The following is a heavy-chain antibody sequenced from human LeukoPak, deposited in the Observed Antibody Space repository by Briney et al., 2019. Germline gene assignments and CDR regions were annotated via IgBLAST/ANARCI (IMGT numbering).Heavy chain of an antibody. CDR2: IYYTGST. CDR3: ARMYDSSGYYYPFDY. CDR1: GFTFSSYW. J-gene: IGHJ4*02. V-gene: IGHV4-59*08. D-gene: IGHD3-22*01. Sequence: GSLRLSCAASGFTFSSYWMSWIRQPPGKGLEWIGYIYYTGSTNYNPSLKSRVTISVDASNNHFSLKLSSVTAADTAVYYCARMYDSSGYYYPFDYWGQGTLVTVSS.